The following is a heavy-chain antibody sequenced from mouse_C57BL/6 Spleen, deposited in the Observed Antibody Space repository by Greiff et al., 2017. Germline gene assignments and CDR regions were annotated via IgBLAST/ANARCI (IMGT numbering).Heavy chain of an antibody. CDR2: INYDGSST. V-gene: IGHV5-16*01. Sequence: EVKVIESEGGLVQPGSSMKLSCTASGFTFSDYYMAWVRQVPEKGLEWVANINYDGSSTYYLDSLKSRFIISRDNAKNILYLQMSSLKSEDTATYYCAREGEGFAYWGQGTLVTVSA. J-gene: IGHJ3*01. CDR3: AREGEGFAY. CDR1: GFTFSDYY.